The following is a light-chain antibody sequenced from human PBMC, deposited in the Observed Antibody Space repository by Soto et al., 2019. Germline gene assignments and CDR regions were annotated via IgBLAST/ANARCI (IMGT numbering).Light chain of an antibody. CDR2: DSS. Sequence: EIVLTQSPATQSLSPGERATLSCRASQSVNSFLAWYQQKPGQAPRLLIYDSSHRATGIPARFSGSRSGTDFTLTISSLEPEDFAVYYCQQRSNRLLTFGGGTKVEIK. CDR3: QQRSNRLLT. CDR1: QSVNSF. J-gene: IGKJ4*01. V-gene: IGKV3-11*01.